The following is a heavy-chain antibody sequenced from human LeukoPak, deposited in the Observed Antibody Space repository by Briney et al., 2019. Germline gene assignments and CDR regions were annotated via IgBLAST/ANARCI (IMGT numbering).Heavy chain of an antibody. CDR1: GFTFSNAW. Sequence: AGGSLRLSCAASGFTFSNAWMSWVRQAPGKGLEWVGRIKSKTDGGTTDYAAPVKGRFIISRDDSKNTLYLQMNSLKTEDTAVYYCTTHLGYCSGGSCYSGGQGTLVTVSS. D-gene: IGHD2-15*01. V-gene: IGHV3-15*01. J-gene: IGHJ4*02. CDR2: IKSKTDGGTT. CDR3: TTHLGYCSGGSCYS.